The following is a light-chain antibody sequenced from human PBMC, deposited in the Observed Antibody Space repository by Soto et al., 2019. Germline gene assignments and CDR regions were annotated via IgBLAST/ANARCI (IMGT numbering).Light chain of an antibody. V-gene: IGKV1-39*01. CDR3: QQSYSTPLYT. CDR1: QSISSY. CDR2: AAS. Sequence: DIQMTQSPSSLSASVGDRVTITCRASQSISSYLNWYQQKPGKAPKLLIYAASSLQSGVPSRFSSSRSATDFTLTISSLQPEDFATYYCQQSYSTPLYTFGQGTKLEIK. J-gene: IGKJ2*01.